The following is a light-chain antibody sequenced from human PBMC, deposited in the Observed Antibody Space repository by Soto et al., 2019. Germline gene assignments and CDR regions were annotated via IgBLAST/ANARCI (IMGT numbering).Light chain of an antibody. CDR3: QQTYFTPLT. CDR2: DAS. CDR1: QSIXSH. J-gene: IGKJ1*01. V-gene: IGKV1-39*01. Sequence: IQMTQSPASLSASAGDRCTIACRASQSIXSHLNWYQQQPGKAPKLLXSDASGFQRGGPLRLSGSGSATDFTLTISSLQPEDFANYFCQQTYFTPLTFGQGTKVDI.